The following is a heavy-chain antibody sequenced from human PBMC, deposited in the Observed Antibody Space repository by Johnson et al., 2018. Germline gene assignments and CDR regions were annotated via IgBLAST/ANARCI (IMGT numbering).Heavy chain of an antibody. CDR2: LSGSGEST. J-gene: IGHJ1*01. CDR3: AKPTIFGVVIAFAY. V-gene: IGHV3-23*01. CDR1: GFTFHLYA. Sequence: VQLQESGGDLVQPGGSLRLSCATSGFTFHLYAMNWVRQAPGKGLEWVSALSGSGESTYYTDSVKGRFTSSRDNAKNSLFLQMNSLKAEDTAVYYCAKPTIFGVVIAFAYLGQGTLVTVSS. D-gene: IGHD3-3*01.